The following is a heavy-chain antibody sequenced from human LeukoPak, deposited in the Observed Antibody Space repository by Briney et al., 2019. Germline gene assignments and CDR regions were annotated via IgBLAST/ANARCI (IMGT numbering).Heavy chain of an antibody. Sequence: GGSLRLSCAASGFTFSDYYMNWVRQAPGKGLEWVSYISSSGSTIYYADSVKGRFTISRDNAKNSLYLQMNSLRAEDTALYYCAKDRGPVGATGYFQHWGQGTLVTVSS. CDR1: GFTFSDYY. V-gene: IGHV3-11*01. CDR3: AKDRGPVGATGYFQH. J-gene: IGHJ1*01. D-gene: IGHD1-26*01. CDR2: ISSSGSTI.